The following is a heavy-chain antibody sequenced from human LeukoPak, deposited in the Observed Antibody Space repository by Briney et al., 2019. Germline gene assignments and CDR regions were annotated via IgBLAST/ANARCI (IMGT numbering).Heavy chain of an antibody. J-gene: IGHJ4*02. Sequence: GGSLRLSCAASGYTFDVHGMSWVRQAPGEGLGWVSGINWNGDSTVYGDYGKGRFTISRDKAKNSLYLQMNSLRDEDTALYFCARDKVKDFYDPVVYDHWGQGTLVTVSA. CDR2: INWNGDST. CDR1: GYTFDVHG. D-gene: IGHD3-22*01. V-gene: IGHV3-20*04. CDR3: ARDKVKDFYDPVVYDH.